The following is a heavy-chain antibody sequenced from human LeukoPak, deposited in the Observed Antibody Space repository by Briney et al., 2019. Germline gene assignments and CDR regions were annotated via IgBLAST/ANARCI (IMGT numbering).Heavy chain of an antibody. D-gene: IGHD3-10*01. CDR1: GYTFSNYG. Sequence: TSVKVSCKASGYTFSNYGITWVRQAPGQGLEWMGTISSHNSDVNYASKFQGRVTMTTDTSNTTTNMELRSLSFDDTTVSYSARYNALLRGVTTCDYWGQGTLVTVSS. V-gene: IGHV1-18*01. CDR3: ARYNALLRGVTTCDY. CDR2: ISSHNSDV. J-gene: IGHJ4*02.